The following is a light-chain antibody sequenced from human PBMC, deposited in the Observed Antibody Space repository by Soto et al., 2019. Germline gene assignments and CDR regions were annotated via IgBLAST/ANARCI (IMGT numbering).Light chain of an antibody. CDR3: QQYGTTPST. V-gene: IGKV3-20*01. CDR2: GAP. CDR1: QSVSNSY. J-gene: IGKJ1*01. Sequence: VLTPSPGPRSLSPVEGATLSRGASQSVSNSYVAWHQQQPGPPPRLLIYGAPSRATGIPDRFSGSGSGTDFTLTISRLDDEDFAVYYSQQYGTTPSTFGQGTKVDIK.